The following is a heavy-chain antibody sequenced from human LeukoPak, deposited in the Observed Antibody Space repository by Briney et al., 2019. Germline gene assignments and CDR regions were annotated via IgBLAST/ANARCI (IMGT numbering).Heavy chain of an antibody. V-gene: IGHV3-7*05. CDR2: IKEDGREK. Sequence: PGGSLRLSCAASGFTFSSYWMSWVRQAPGKGLEWVANIKEDGREKYYVDSVKGRFTISRDNAKNSLYLQMNSLRAEDTAVYYCARDQYSSGRDYWGQGTLVTVSS. CDR1: GFTFSSYW. D-gene: IGHD6-19*01. CDR3: ARDQYSSGRDY. J-gene: IGHJ4*02.